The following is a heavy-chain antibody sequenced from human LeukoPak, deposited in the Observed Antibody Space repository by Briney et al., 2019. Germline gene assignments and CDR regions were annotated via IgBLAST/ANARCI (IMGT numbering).Heavy chain of an antibody. J-gene: IGHJ4*02. CDR2: FHHSGGT. Sequence: SETLCLTCAVYGGSCSGYYWSWSRQPPGKGLEWVGGFHHSGGTNYNPSLKSRATISVDTSKNQVSLKLSSVTAADTAVYYCAREGLRFYYDRSGYPPAYWGQGTLVTVSS. V-gene: IGHV4-34*01. D-gene: IGHD3-22*01. CDR3: AREGLRFYYDRSGYPPAY. CDR1: GGSCSGYY.